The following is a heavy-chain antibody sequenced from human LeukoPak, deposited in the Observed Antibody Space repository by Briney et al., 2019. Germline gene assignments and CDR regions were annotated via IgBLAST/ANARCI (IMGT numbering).Heavy chain of an antibody. CDR2: INPSGGST. J-gene: IGHJ3*02. Sequence: ASVKVSCKASGYTFTSYYMHWVRQAPGQGLEWMGIINPSGGSTSYAQKFQGRVTMIRDTSTSTVYMELSSLRSEDTAVYYCARRILVDAFDIWGQGTMVTVSS. CDR3: ARRILVDAFDI. V-gene: IGHV1-46*01. CDR1: GYTFTSYY. D-gene: IGHD2-15*01.